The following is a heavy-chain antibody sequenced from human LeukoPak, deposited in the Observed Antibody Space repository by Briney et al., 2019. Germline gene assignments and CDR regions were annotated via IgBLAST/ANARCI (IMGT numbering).Heavy chain of an antibody. Sequence: ASVKVSCKASGYTFTSCGISWVRQAPGQGLEWMGWISAYNGNTNYAQKLQGRVTMTTDTSTSTAYMELRSLRSDDTAVYYCAREGFTIFGVVISGFYYGMDVWGQGTTVTVSS. J-gene: IGHJ6*02. CDR2: ISAYNGNT. CDR3: AREGFTIFGVVISGFYYGMDV. V-gene: IGHV1-18*01. CDR1: GYTFTSCG. D-gene: IGHD3-3*01.